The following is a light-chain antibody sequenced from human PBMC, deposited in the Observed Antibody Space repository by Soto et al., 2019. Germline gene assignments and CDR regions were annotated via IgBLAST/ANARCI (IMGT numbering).Light chain of an antibody. CDR1: QSISSN. J-gene: IGKJ3*01. CDR3: QQYDNLPLT. V-gene: IGKV3-15*01. CDR2: RTS. Sequence: EIVMTQSPATLSVSPGERATLSCRASQSISSNLAWYQQKPGQAPRLLMFRTSSRATGFPARFSGSGSGTEFTLTINSLRSEDFAVYFCQQYDNLPLTFGPGTKVDI.